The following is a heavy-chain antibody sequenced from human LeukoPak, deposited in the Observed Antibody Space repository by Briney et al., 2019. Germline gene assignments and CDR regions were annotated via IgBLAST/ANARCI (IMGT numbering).Heavy chain of an antibody. CDR3: ARDLSMILGPADS. CDR1: GFTFSPYW. V-gene: IGHV3-74*01. Sequence: GGSLRLSCAASGFTFSPYWMHWVRQTPGGGLVWVLRISGDGSGTNYADSVKGRFIISRDDANNTLYLQMNSLRAEDSAVYYCARDLSMILGPADSWGQGTLVTVAS. J-gene: IGHJ4*02. D-gene: IGHD3-22*01. CDR2: ISGDGSGT.